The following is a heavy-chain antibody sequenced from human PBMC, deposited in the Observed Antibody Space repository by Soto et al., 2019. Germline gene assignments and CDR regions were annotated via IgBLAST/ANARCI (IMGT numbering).Heavy chain of an antibody. D-gene: IGHD5-18*01. CDR2: IYYNGNT. V-gene: IGHV3-53*01. CDR3: ATGGDTTKDGY. J-gene: IGHJ4*02. Sequence: VQLVESGGGLIQPGGSLRLSCAASGFTDTNNHMTWVRQAPGRGPEWVSTIYYNGNTFYADSVKGRFTISRDNSKNSLYLQMNSLRAEDTALYYCATGGDTTKDGYWGQGTLVTVSS. CDR1: GFTDTNNH.